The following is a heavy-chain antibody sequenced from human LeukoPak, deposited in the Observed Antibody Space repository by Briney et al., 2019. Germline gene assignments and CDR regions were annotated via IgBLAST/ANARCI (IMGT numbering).Heavy chain of an antibody. V-gene: IGHV3-66*04. D-gene: IGHD3-9*01. CDR3: ARQVRYFDWLSEPFDY. CDR2: IYSGGST. Sequence: PGGSLRLSCAASGFTVSSNYMSWVRQAPGKGLEWVSVIYSGGSTYYADSVKGRFTISRDNSKNTLYLQMNSLRAEDTAVYYCARQVRYFDWLSEPFDYWGQGTLATVSS. J-gene: IGHJ4*02. CDR1: GFTVSSNY.